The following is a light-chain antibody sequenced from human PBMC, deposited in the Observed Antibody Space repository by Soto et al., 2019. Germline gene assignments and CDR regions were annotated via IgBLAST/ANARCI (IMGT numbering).Light chain of an antibody. CDR1: ETISHF. Sequence: DIQMTQSPSLLSASVGDRVTITCRASETISHFLNWYQQKPGKAPKLLIYDASSLQSGVPSRFSGSGSGADFTLTISSLQPEDFAIYYCQQSYRTPLTFVGGTKVDIK. CDR2: DAS. V-gene: IGKV1-39*01. CDR3: QQSYRTPLT. J-gene: IGKJ4*01.